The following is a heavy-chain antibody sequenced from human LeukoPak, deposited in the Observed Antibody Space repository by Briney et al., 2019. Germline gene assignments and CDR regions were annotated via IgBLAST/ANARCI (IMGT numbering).Heavy chain of an antibody. V-gene: IGHV3-21*01. CDR3: ARVYSSSSPINY. Sequence: GGSLRLSCAASGFTFSSYSMNWVRQAPGKGLEWVSSISSSSSYIYYADSVKGRFTISRDKAKNSLYLQMNSLRAEDTAVYYCARVYSSSSPINYWGQGTLVTVSS. CDR2: ISSSSSYI. CDR1: GFTFSSYS. J-gene: IGHJ4*02. D-gene: IGHD6-6*01.